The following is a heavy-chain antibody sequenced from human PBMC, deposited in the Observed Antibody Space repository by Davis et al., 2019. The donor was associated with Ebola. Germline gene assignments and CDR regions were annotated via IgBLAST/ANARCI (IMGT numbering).Heavy chain of an antibody. CDR3: ARRADSSGYWIFDY. J-gene: IGHJ4*02. CDR2: IDPSDSYT. D-gene: IGHD3-22*01. Sequence: KVSCKGSGYSFTSYWISWVRQMPGKGLEWMGRIDPSDSYTNYSPSFQGHVTISADKSISTAYLQWSSLKASDTAMYYCARRADSSGYWIFDYWGQGTLVTVSS. V-gene: IGHV5-10-1*01. CDR1: GYSFTSYW.